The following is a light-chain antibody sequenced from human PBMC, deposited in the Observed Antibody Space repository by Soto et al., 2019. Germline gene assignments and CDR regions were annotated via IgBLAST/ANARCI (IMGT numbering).Light chain of an antibody. CDR2: EAS. V-gene: IGKV1-9*01. CDR3: QQVNTYPPRA. J-gene: IGKJ1*01. Sequence: DIQLTQSPSFLSASVGDRVTITCRASQGINSYLAWYQQKPGKAPKLLIYEASTLQSGVPSRFSGSGSGTDFSLTISSLQPEDLATYYCQQVNTYPPRAFGQGTKVVIK. CDR1: QGINSY.